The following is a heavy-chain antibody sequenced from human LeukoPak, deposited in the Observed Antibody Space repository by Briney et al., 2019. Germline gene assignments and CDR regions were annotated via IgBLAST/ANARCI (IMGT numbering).Heavy chain of an antibody. Sequence: GASVKVSCKVSGYTLTGLSMHWVRQAPGKGLEWMGGFDPEDGETIYAQKFQGRVTMTEDTSTDTAYMELSSLRSEDTAVYYCAIIMGDYSTQLDYWGQGTLVTVSS. V-gene: IGHV1-24*01. CDR2: FDPEDGET. D-gene: IGHD4-11*01. CDR3: AIIMGDYSTQLDY. J-gene: IGHJ4*02. CDR1: GYTLTGLS.